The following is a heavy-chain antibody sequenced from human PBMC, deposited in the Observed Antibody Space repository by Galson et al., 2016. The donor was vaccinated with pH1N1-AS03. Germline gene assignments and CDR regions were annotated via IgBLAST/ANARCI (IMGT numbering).Heavy chain of an antibody. CDR1: GFSLTTSGMC. CDR3: ARGVRPYYYAMDV. Sequence: ALVKPTQTLTLTCTISGFSLTTSGMCVNWIRQPPGKALEWLARIDWDDDKYFSTSLRTRLTISRDTSKNQVVLKMTNMGPLDTGTYYCARGVRPYYYAMDVWGQGTTVTVSS. V-gene: IGHV2-70*11. CDR2: IDWDDDK. J-gene: IGHJ6*02.